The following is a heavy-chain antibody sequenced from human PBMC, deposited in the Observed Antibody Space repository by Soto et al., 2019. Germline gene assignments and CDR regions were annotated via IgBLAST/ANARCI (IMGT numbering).Heavy chain of an antibody. CDR3: ARETSGSWPVHFDY. CDR1: GYTFTSNG. D-gene: IGHD6-13*01. Sequence: QVQLVQSGAEVKKPGASVKVSCKASGYTFTSNGINWVRQAPGQGLEWVGWIRTYNGDTKYAQKFQGRVTMTTDTSTSTAYLELRSLISDDTAVYFCARETSGSWPVHFDYWGQGTLVTVSS. J-gene: IGHJ4*02. V-gene: IGHV1-18*01. CDR2: IRTYNGDT.